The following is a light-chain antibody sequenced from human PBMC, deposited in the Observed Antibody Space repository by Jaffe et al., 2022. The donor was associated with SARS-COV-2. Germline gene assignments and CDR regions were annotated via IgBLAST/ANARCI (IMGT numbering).Light chain of an antibody. CDR3: CSYTSTSVV. CDR2: DAT. Sequence: QSALTQPASVSGSPGQSITISCTGTSTDVGSYNFVSWYQQHPGKGPKLIIYDATTRPSGSSYRFSGSRSGNTASLTISGLQAEDEADYYCCSYTSTSVVFGGGTKLTVL. V-gene: IGLV2-23*01. J-gene: IGLJ2*01. CDR1: STDVGSYNF.